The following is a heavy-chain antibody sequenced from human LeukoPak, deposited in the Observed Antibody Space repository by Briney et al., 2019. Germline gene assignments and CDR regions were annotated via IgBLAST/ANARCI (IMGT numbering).Heavy chain of an antibody. D-gene: IGHD1-7*01. Sequence: PGGSLRLSCAASGFTFSSYGMHWVRQAPGKGLEWVAVISYDGSNKYYADSVKGRFTISRDNSKNTLYLQMNSLRAEDTAVYYCANDQWHYLAFDIWGQGTMVTVSS. J-gene: IGHJ3*02. V-gene: IGHV3-30*18. CDR1: GFTFSSYG. CDR2: ISYDGSNK. CDR3: ANDQWHYLAFDI.